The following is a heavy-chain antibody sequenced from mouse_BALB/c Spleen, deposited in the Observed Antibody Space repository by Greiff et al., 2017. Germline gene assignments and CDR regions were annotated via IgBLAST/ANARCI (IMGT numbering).Heavy chain of an antibody. V-gene: IGHV7-3*02. CDR2: IRNKANGYTT. CDR1: GFTFTDYY. J-gene: IGHJ4*01. D-gene: IGHD1-2*01. Sequence: EVQVVESGGGLVQPGGSLRLSCATSGFTFTDYYMSWVRQPPGKALEWLGFIRNKANGYTTEYSASVKGRFTISRDNSQSILYLQMNTLRAEDSATYYCARVYGYDAMDYWGQGTSVTVSS. CDR3: ARVYGYDAMDY.